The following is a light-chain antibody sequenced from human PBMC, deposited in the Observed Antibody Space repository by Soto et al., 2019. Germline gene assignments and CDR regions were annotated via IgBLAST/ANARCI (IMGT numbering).Light chain of an antibody. CDR3: QLWDNTGDRVL. Sequence: YELTQSPSVSVAPGKTARITCGGNNIGTKSVHWYQQKPGQAPVLVIYSDNDRPSGIPARFSGSNSGHTATLTISRVEAGDEADYYCQLWDNTGDRVLFGGGTKLTVL. CDR2: SDN. V-gene: IGLV3-21*04. CDR1: NIGTKS. J-gene: IGLJ2*01.